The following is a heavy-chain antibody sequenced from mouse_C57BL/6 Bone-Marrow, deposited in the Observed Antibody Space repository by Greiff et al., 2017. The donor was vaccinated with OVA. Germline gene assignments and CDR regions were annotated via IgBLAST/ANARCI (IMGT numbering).Heavy chain of an antibody. Sequence: VQLQQSGAELVRPGASVTLSCKASGYTFTDYEMHWVKQTPVHGLEWIGAIDPETGGTAYNQKFKGKAILTADKSSSTAYMELRSLTSEDSAVYYCTSGGWPTGTWFAYWGQGTLVTVSA. J-gene: IGHJ3*01. CDR1: GYTFTDYE. CDR3: TSGGWPTGTWFAY. D-gene: IGHD1-1*01. CDR2: IDPETGGT. V-gene: IGHV1-15*01.